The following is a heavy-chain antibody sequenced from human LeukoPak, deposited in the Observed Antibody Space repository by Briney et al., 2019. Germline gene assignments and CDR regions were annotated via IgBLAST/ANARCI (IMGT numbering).Heavy chain of an antibody. J-gene: IGHJ4*02. D-gene: IGHD3-16*01. CDR3: ASGMMNFDY. CDR1: GGSFSGYY. Sequence: SETLSLTCAVYGGSFSGYYWSWIRQPPGKGLEWIGEINHSGSTNYNPSLKSRVTISVDTSKNQFSLKLSSVTAAETAVYYCASGMMNFDYWGQGTLVTVSS. CDR2: INHSGST. V-gene: IGHV4-34*01.